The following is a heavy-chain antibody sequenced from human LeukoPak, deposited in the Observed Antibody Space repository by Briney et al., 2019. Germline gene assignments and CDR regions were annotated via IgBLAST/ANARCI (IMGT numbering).Heavy chain of an antibody. CDR3: AKPLTSYSSGFSDVFDV. D-gene: IGHD5-18*01. V-gene: IGHV3-64*02. CDR1: GFTFGIYA. J-gene: IGHJ3*01. Sequence: PGGSLRLSCAASGFTFGIYAMHWVRQAPGKGLEHVSTITTNGGNTYYADSVKGRFTISRGNSKDTLFLQMGSLRAEDMAVYYCAKPLTSYSSGFSDVFDVWGHGSMVTVSS. CDR2: ITTNGGNT.